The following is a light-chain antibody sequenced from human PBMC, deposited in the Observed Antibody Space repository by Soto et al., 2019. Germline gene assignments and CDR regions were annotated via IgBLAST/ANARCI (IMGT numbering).Light chain of an antibody. CDR1: QSVSSSY. V-gene: IGKV3-20*01. J-gene: IGKJ2*01. CDR3: HQYGSSPPYT. Sequence: ENVLTQSPGTLSLSPGERATLSCRASQSVSSSYLAWYQQKPGQAPRLLIYGASTRATDIPDRFSGSESGTEFTLTISRLEPEDFAVYYCHQYGSSPPYTFGQGTKLEI. CDR2: GAS.